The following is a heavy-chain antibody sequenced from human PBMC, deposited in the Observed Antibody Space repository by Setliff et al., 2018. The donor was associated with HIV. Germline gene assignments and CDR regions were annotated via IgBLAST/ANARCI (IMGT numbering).Heavy chain of an antibody. CDR2: ISSSSSYI. CDR3: ARDLNFWSGYDHLG. CDR1: GFTFSSYS. Sequence: PGGSLRLSCAASGFTFSSYSMNWVRQAPGKGLEWVSSISSSSSYIYYADSVKGRFTISRDNAKNSLYLQMNSLRAEDTAVYYCARDLNFWSGYDHLGWGQGTLVTAPQ. D-gene: IGHD3-3*01. V-gene: IGHV3-21*01. J-gene: IGHJ4*02.